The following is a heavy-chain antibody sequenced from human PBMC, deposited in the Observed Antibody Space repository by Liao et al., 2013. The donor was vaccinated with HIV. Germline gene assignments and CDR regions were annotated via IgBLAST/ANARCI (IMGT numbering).Heavy chain of an antibody. V-gene: IGHV4-39*07. CDR3: ARVSRGPDY. J-gene: IGHJ4*02. CDR1: GGSISSASYY. CDR2: IYYSGST. Sequence: QLQLQESGPGLVKPSETLSLTCSVSGGSISSASYYWGWIRQPPGKGLEWVGSIYYSGSTQYNDSLRSRVTMSIDTSKNLFSLNLISVTAADTAVYYCARVSRGPDYWGQGTLVTVSS. D-gene: IGHD3-10*01.